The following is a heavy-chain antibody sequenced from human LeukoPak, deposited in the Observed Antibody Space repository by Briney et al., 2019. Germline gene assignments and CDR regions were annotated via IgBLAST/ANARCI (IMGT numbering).Heavy chain of an antibody. CDR2: ISSSGST. V-gene: IGHV4-61*02. CDR1: GDSISSGDYH. CDR3: ARGPYSYDSSGAFDI. J-gene: IGHJ3*02. Sequence: SETLSLTCTVSGDSISSGDYHWSWIRQPAGKGLEWIGRISSSGSTNYNPSLKSRVTISVDTSKNQFSLKLSSVTAADTAVYFCARGPYSYDSSGAFDIWGQGTMVTVSS. D-gene: IGHD3-22*01.